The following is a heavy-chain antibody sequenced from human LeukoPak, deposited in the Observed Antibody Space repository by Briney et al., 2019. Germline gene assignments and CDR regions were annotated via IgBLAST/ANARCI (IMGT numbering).Heavy chain of an antibody. Sequence: SETLSLTCTVSGGSISNFYWSWIRQPPGKGLEWIGYIDKGGSTNFNPSLKSRGNISVDTSKNQYSLKLSSVTAADTAVYYCAREHGGRGGGGFHFDHWGRGTLVTVSS. CDR2: IDKGGST. D-gene: IGHD2-15*01. CDR1: GGSISNFY. CDR3: AREHGGRGGGGFHFDH. J-gene: IGHJ4*02. V-gene: IGHV4-59*01.